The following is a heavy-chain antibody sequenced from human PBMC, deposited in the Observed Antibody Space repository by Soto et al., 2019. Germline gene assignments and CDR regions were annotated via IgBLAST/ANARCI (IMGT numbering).Heavy chain of an antibody. CDR2: INYRGIT. Sequence: SETLSLTCTFSGGSISNRDYYLGWIRQPPGKGLEWIGSINYRGITYYNPSLKSRVTISVDTSKNQFSLNLSSVTAADTAVYYCARLAYDSSGYYYPFDYWGQGSQVTVSS. CDR3: ARLAYDSSGYYYPFDY. CDR1: GGSISNRDYY. V-gene: IGHV4-39*01. J-gene: IGHJ4*02. D-gene: IGHD3-22*01.